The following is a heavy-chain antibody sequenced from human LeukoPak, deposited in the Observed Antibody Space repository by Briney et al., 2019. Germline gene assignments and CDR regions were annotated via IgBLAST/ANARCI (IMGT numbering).Heavy chain of an antibody. D-gene: IGHD3-16*02. Sequence: GGSLGLTCVGSGFGFGDFGMSWVRPAPGKGLEWVSYSADGSTTKYYADSVKGRFIISRDNAKKSLYLKMNSLRVEDTAVYYCARRSLEGFDYWGQGTLATVSS. J-gene: IGHJ4*02. V-gene: IGHV3-48*04. CDR3: ARRSLEGFDY. CDR1: GFGFGDFG. CDR2: SADGSTTK.